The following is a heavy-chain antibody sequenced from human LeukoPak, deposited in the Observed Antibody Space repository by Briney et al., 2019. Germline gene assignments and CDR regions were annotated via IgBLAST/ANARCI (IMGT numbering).Heavy chain of an antibody. D-gene: IGHD3-10*01. J-gene: IGHJ4*02. V-gene: IGHV1-69*13. CDR2: IIPIFGTA. CDR1: GGTFSSYA. CDR3: ARDPSMIRGADSPLFDS. Sequence: ASVKVSCKTSGGTFSSYAISWVRQAPGQGLEWMGGIIPIFGTADYAQKFQGRVTITADESTSTAYMKLSSLRSEDTAVYYCARDPSMIRGADSPLFDSWGQGTLVTVSS.